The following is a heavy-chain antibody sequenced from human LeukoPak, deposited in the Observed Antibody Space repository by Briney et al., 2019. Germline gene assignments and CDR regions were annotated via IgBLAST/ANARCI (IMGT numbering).Heavy chain of an antibody. CDR1: GYSISSGYY. V-gene: IGHV4-38-2*02. J-gene: IGHJ4*02. D-gene: IGHD6-6*01. CDR2: IYHSGST. CDR3: AGDRYSSSLDY. Sequence: KPSETLSLTCTVSGYSISSGYYWGRIRQPPGKGLEWIGSIYHSGSTYYNPSLKSRVTISVDTSKNQFSLKLSSVTAADTAVYYCAGDRYSSSLDYWGQGTLVTVSS.